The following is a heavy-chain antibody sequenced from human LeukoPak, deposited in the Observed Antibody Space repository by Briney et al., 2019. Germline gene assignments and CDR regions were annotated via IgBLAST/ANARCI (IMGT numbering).Heavy chain of an antibody. V-gene: IGHV4-59*12. CDR3: ASGLYGSGRAWAFDI. J-gene: IGHJ3*02. D-gene: IGHD3-10*01. CDR1: GVSISNYY. Sequence: KSSETLSLTCTVSGVSISNYYWSWLRQPPGKGLEWIGYIYYSGSTNYNPSLKSRVTISVDTSKNQFSLKLSSVSAADTAVYYCASGLYGSGRAWAFDIWGQGTMVTVSS. CDR2: IYYSGST.